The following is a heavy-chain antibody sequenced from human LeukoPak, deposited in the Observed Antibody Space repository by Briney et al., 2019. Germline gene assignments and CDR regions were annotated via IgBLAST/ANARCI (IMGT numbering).Heavy chain of an antibody. CDR3: AKDRTAGYDGLVDY. CDR1: GFTFSHYG. J-gene: IGHJ4*02. V-gene: IGHV3-30*18. D-gene: IGHD5-12*01. Sequence: PVGPLRLSCAASGFTFSHYGMHWVRQAPGKGLDRAAAISYDGSNKYYTDSVKGRFTISRDNSKNTLYLQMNSLRAEDTAVYYCAKDRTAGYDGLVDYWGQGTLVTVSS. CDR2: ISYDGSNK.